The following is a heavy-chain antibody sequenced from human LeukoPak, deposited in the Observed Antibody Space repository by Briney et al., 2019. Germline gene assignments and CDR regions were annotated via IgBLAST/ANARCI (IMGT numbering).Heavy chain of an antibody. CDR1: GYTFTSYA. Sequence: ASVKVSCKASGYTFTSYAMNWVRQAPGQGLEWMGWINTNTGNPTYAQGFTGRFVFSLDTSVSTAYLQISSLKAEDTAVYYCARLRYYYDISAPDQKGLDYWGQGTLVTVSS. CDR2: INTNTGNP. CDR3: ARLRYYYDISAPDQKGLDY. D-gene: IGHD3-22*01. V-gene: IGHV7-4-1*02. J-gene: IGHJ4*02.